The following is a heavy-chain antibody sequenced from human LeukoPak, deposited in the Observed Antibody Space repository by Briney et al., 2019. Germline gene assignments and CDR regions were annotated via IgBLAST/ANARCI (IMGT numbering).Heavy chain of an antibody. V-gene: IGHV4-39*07. CDR3: ARVMAARREDLNWFDP. D-gene: IGHD6-6*01. Sequence: SETLSLTCTVSGGSISSSNYYWGWIRQPPGKGLEWIGSIYYSGNTYNPSLKSRVTISVDSSKNQFSLNLTSVNAADTAVYYCARVMAARREDLNWFDPWGQGTLVTVSS. CDR1: GGSISSSNYY. J-gene: IGHJ5*02. CDR2: IYYSGNT.